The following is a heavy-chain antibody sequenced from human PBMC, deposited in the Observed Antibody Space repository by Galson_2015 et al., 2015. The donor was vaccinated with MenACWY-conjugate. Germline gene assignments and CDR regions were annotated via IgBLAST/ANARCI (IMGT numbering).Heavy chain of an antibody. CDR1: GFTFSSYA. V-gene: IGHV3-23*01. J-gene: IGHJ4*02. Sequence: SLRLSCAASGFTFSSYAMNWVRQAPGKGLEWVSAISGSGDSTYYADSVKGQFTISRDNSKNTLYLLMISLGAEDTAVYYCAQDRALYYFGSGSSIFDYWGQATLVTVSS. CDR3: AQDRALYYFGSGSSIFDY. CDR2: ISGSGDST. D-gene: IGHD3-10*01.